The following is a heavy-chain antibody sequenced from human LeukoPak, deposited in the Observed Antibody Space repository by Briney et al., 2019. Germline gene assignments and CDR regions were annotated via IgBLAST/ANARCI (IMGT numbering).Heavy chain of an antibody. Sequence: GGSLRLSCAAAGFTFSSFAMSWVRQAPGKGLEWVSGIDESGAGTFYADSVKGRFTISRDNSKNTLFLQMNSLRVEDTAVYYCANKHDYGDNWGQGTLVALSS. V-gene: IGHV3-23*01. J-gene: IGHJ4*02. CDR1: GFTFSSFA. CDR3: ANKHDYGDN. CDR2: IDESGAGT. D-gene: IGHD2-21*01.